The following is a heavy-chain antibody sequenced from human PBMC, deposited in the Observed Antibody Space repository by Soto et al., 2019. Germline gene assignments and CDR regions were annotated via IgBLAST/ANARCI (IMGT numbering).Heavy chain of an antibody. CDR1: GFTFSSYW. CDR3: ARGRDYGSGTYWSHYYGMDV. D-gene: IGHD3-10*01. V-gene: IGHV3-74*01. J-gene: IGHJ6*02. CDR2: VSNDGSST. Sequence: EVQLVESGGGLVQPGGSLRLSCAASGFTFSSYWMHWVRQDPGKGLVWVSRVSNDGSSTNYADSVKGRFTISRDTAKNTLSLQINSLRAEDTAVYYCARGRDYGSGTYWSHYYGMDVWGQGTTVTVSS.